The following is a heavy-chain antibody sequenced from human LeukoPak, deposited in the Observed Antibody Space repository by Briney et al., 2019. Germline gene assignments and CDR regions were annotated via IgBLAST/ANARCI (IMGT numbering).Heavy chain of an antibody. CDR3: ARVESSGWYFYFDY. Sequence: SETLSLTCTVSGGSISSYYWSWIRQPPGKGLEWIGYIYYSGSTNYNPSFKSRVTISVDTSKNQFSLKLSSVTAADTAVYYCARVESSGWYFYFDYWGQGTLVTVSS. V-gene: IGHV4-59*01. CDR1: GGSISSYY. J-gene: IGHJ4*02. D-gene: IGHD6-19*01. CDR2: IYYSGST.